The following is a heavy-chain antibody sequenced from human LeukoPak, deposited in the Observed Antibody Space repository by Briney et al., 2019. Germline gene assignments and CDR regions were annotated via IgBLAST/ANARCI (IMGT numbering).Heavy chain of an antibody. CDR1: GGSISSYY. J-gene: IGHJ4*02. Sequence: PSETLSLTCIVSGGSISSYYWSWLRQPPGKGLEWIGYISYSGTTHYNPSLDSRVTISVDTSKNQFSPKLRSVTAADTAAYYWARHGVYYASGSPSFDYWGQGTLVTVSS. V-gene: IGHV4-59*08. CDR3: ARHGVYYASGSPSFDY. CDR2: ISYSGTT. D-gene: IGHD3-10*01.